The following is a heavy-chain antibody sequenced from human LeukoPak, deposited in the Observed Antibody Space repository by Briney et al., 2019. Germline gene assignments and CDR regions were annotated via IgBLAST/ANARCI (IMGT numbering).Heavy chain of an antibody. D-gene: IGHD5-18*01. Sequence: ASVKVSCKASGYTFTSYYMHWVRQAPGQGLEWMGIINPSGGSTSYAQKFQGRVTMTRDMSTSTVYMELSSLRSEDTAAYYCARDNGGGGYSYGSNFDYWGQGTLVTVSS. J-gene: IGHJ4*02. CDR2: INPSGGST. V-gene: IGHV1-46*01. CDR3: ARDNGGGGYSYGSNFDY. CDR1: GYTFTSYY.